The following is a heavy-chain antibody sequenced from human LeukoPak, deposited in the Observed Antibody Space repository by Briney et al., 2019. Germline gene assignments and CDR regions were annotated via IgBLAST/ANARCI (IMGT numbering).Heavy chain of an antibody. V-gene: IGHV4-61*02. CDR1: GGSISSGSYY. Sequence: SETLSLTCTVSGGSISSGSYYWSCIRQPAGKGLERIGRIYTCGSTNYNPSLKSRVTVSVDTSKNQFSLKLSSVTAADTAVYYCARESEYSSSNYYYYGMDVWGHGPTVTVS. D-gene: IGHD6-6*01. CDR3: ARESEYSSSNYYYYGMDV. J-gene: IGHJ6*02. CDR2: IYTCGST.